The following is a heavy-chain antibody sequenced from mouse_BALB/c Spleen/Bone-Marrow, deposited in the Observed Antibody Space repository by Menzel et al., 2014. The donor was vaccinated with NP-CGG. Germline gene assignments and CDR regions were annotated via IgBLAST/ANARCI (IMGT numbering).Heavy chain of an antibody. CDR3: ARGYDYDSWFAY. Sequence: EVNVVESGGGLVQPGGSLKLSCAASGFSFSGYGMSWVRQTPDKRLELVATINSNGGSTYYSGSVKGRFTISRDNAKNTLYLQMSSLKSEDTAMYYCARGYDYDSWFAYWGQGTLVTVSA. V-gene: IGHV5-6-3*01. CDR2: INSNGGST. J-gene: IGHJ3*01. CDR1: GFSFSGYG. D-gene: IGHD2-4*01.